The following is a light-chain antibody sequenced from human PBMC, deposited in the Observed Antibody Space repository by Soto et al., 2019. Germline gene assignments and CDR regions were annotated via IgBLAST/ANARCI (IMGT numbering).Light chain of an antibody. CDR3: QQYNNWPPLT. Sequence: EIVMTQSPATLSVSPGERATLSCRASQSVSSKLAWYQQKPGQAPRLLIFGASTRATGIPARFSGSGSGTEFTLTISSLQSEDFAVYYCQQYNNWPPLTFGGGTKVGSN. J-gene: IGKJ4*01. CDR1: QSVSSK. CDR2: GAS. V-gene: IGKV3-15*01.